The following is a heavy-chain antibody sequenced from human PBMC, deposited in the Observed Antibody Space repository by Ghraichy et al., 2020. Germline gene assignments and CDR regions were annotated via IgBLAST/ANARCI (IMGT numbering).Heavy chain of an antibody. J-gene: IGHJ5*02. V-gene: IGHV1-2*04. CDR2: INPNNGGT. CDR3: ARDSGNYFNWFDP. Sequence: EWMGWINPNNGGTNYAQKFQGWVTMTRDTSISTAYMELTRLKSDDTAVYYCARDSGNYFNWFDPWGQGTLVTVSS. D-gene: IGHD1-26*01.